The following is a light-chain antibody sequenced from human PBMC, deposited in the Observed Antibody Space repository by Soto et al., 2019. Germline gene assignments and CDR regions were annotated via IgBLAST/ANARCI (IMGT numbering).Light chain of an antibody. J-gene: IGLJ2*01. CDR3: GTWDSSLSAGV. CDR1: SSDVGGYDY. Sequence: QSALTQPPSASGSPGRSVTISCTGTSSDVGGYDYVSWFQQHPGKAPKLIIYDNNKRPSGIPDRFSGSKSGTSATLGITGLQTGDEADYYCGTWDSSLSAGVFGGGTKVTVL. V-gene: IGLV1-51*01. CDR2: DNN.